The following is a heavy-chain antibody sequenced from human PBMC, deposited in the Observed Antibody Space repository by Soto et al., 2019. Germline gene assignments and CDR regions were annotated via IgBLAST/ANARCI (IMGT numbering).Heavy chain of an antibody. CDR1: GGTFSTYA. Sequence: QVQLVQSGAEVKKPGSSVKVSCKASGGTFSTYAISWVRQAPGQGLEWMGGIIPVFGTANYAQKVQGRVTITADESTRTVYMELSGLRSEDTAVYYCARLSRSGIQLWDYYYYAMDVWGQGTTVTVSS. D-gene: IGHD5-18*01. V-gene: IGHV1-69*01. CDR3: ARLSRSGIQLWDYYYYAMDV. CDR2: IIPVFGTA. J-gene: IGHJ6*02.